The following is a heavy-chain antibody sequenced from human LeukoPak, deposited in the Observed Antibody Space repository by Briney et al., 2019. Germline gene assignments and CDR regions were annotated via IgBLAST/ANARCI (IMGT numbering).Heavy chain of an antibody. CDR3: ARWASISGQPGGFFDH. D-gene: IGHD1-14*01. CDR1: GDSVTNDFF. Sequence: PSETLSLTCTVSGDSVTNDFFWGWVRQPPGKELEWIGSFCLGRDTYYRPSLKSRVTISVDTSKNQFSLNLNSVTAADTAVYYCARWASISGQPGGFFDHWGQGTLVTVSS. V-gene: IGHV4-38-2*02. J-gene: IGHJ4*02. CDR2: FCLGRDT.